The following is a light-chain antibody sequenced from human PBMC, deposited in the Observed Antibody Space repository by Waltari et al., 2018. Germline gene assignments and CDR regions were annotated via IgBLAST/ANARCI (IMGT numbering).Light chain of an antibody. CDR2: WAS. Sequence: DIVMTQSPDSLAVSLGERATINCKSSQRVLYSSNNKNYLAWYQAKPGQPPKLLLFWASTREYGVPDRFSGSGSGTDFTLTISSLQAEDVAVYYCQQHYSTPLTFGGGTKVEIK. CDR3: QQHYSTPLT. CDR1: QRVLYSSNNKNY. V-gene: IGKV4-1*01. J-gene: IGKJ4*01.